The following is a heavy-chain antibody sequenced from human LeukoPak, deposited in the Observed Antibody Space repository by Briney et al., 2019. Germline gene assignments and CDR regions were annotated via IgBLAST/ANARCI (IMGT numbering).Heavy chain of an antibody. CDR1: GFTFSSYW. Sequence: GGSLRLSCAASGFTFSSYWMSWVRQAPGKGLEWVANIKQDGSEKYYVDYVRGRFTISRDNAKNSLYLPMNSLRAEETAVYYCARGQEVTVVVIWSNAFDIWGQGTMVTVSS. V-gene: IGHV3-7*01. D-gene: IGHD3-22*01. J-gene: IGHJ3*02. CDR3: ARGQEVTVVVIWSNAFDI. CDR2: IKQDGSEK.